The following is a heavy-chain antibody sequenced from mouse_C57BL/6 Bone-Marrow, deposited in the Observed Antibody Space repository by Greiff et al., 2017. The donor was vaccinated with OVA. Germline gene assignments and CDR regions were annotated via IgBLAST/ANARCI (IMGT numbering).Heavy chain of an antibody. CDR3: AIYSCITTVVAPYYAMDY. CDR2: IHPSDSDT. CDR1: GYTFTSYW. J-gene: IGHJ4*01. Sequence: VQLQQPGAELVKPGASVKVSCKASGYTFTSYWMHWVKQRPGQGLEWIGRIHPSDSDTNYNQKFKGKATLTVDKSSSTAYMQLSSLTSEDSAVYYCAIYSCITTVVAPYYAMDYWGQGTSVTVSS. D-gene: IGHD1-1*01. V-gene: IGHV1-74*01.